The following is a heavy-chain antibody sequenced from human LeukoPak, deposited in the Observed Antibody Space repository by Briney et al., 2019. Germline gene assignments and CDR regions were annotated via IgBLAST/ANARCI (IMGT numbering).Heavy chain of an antibody. D-gene: IGHD3-22*01. CDR1: GFTFSSYG. CDR3: AKVVTGYYEYYFDY. V-gene: IGHV3-33*06. CDR2: IWYDGSNK. Sequence: GGSLRLSCAASGFTFSSYGMHWVRQAPGKGLEWVAVIWYDGSNKYYADSVKGRFTISRDNSKNTLYLQMNSLRAEDTAVYYCAKVVTGYYEYYFDYWGQGTLVTVSS. J-gene: IGHJ4*02.